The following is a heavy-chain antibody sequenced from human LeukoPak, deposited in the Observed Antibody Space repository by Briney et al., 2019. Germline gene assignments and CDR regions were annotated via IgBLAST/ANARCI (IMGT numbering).Heavy chain of an antibody. J-gene: IGHJ4*02. CDR2: ISGSGGST. V-gene: IGHV3-23*01. D-gene: IGHD4-23*01. CDR3: ARVRVFVVTGLGYYFDY. CDR1: GFTFSSYA. Sequence: GGSLRLSCAASGFTFSSYAMSWVRQAPGKGLEWVSAISGSGGSTYYADSVKGRFTISRDNAKNSLYLQMNSLRAEDTAVYYCARVRVFVVTGLGYYFDYWGQGTLVTVSS.